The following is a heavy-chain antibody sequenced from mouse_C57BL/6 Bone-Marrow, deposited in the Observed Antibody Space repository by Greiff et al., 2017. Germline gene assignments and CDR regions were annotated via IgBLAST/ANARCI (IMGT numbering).Heavy chain of an antibody. V-gene: IGHV1-61*01. Sequence: QVQLQQPGAELVRPGSSVNLSCKASGYTFTSYWLDWVKQRPGQGLEWIGNIYPSDSETHYNQKFKDKATLTVDKSSSTAYMQLSRLTSEDSAVYYCARGYYYGSRRDYAMDYWGQGTSGTVSS. CDR2: IYPSDSET. J-gene: IGHJ4*01. CDR1: GYTFTSYW. CDR3: ARGYYYGSRRDYAMDY. D-gene: IGHD1-1*01.